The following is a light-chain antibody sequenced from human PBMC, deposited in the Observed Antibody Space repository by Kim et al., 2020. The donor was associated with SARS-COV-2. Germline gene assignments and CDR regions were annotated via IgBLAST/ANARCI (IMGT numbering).Light chain of an antibody. CDR3: QHYGGSRYT. Sequence: EIVLTQSPGTLSLSPGERATLSCRASQSVSRNYLAWYQQKLGQTPRLLIYGASTRAPGIPDRFSGSGSGADFTFTISSLGPEDFAVYYCQHYGGSRYTFGQGTKLEI. CDR2: GAS. J-gene: IGKJ2*01. V-gene: IGKV3-20*01. CDR1: QSVSRNY.